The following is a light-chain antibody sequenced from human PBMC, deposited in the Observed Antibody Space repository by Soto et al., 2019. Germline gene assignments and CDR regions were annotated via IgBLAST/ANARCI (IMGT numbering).Light chain of an antibody. CDR2: EVS. CDR3: ISYTSSGTRV. CDR1: SSDVGGYNY. V-gene: IGLV2-14*01. Sequence: QSALTQPASVSGSPGQSITISCTGTSSDVGGYNYVSWYQQHPGRAPKLMIYEVSNRPSGVSTRFSGSKSGNTASLTISGLQAEDEADYYCISYTSSGTRVFGTGTKVTVL. J-gene: IGLJ1*01.